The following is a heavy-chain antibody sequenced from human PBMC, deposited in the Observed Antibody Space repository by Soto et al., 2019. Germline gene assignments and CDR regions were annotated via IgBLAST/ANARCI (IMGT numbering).Heavy chain of an antibody. D-gene: IGHD3-16*02. CDR2: INHSGST. V-gene: IGHV4-34*01. CDR3: ARSYVWGSYRPFFDY. CDR1: GGSFSGYY. J-gene: IGHJ4*02. Sequence: PSETLSLTCAVYGGSFSGYYWSWIRQPPGKGLEWIGEINHSGSTNYNPSLKSRVTISVDTSKSQFSLKLSSVTAADTAVYYCARSYVWGSYRPFFDYWGQGTLVTVSS.